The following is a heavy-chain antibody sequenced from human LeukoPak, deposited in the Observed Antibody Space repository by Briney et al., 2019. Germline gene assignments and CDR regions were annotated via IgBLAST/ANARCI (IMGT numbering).Heavy chain of an antibody. D-gene: IGHD3-10*01. Sequence: KTSETLSLTCTVSGGSISRSYWSWMRQPAGKGPEWIGRIYGSGTITYNPSLESRVTMSVDTSKNQFSLKLRSVTAADTAVYYCARDSGTTGEVKFDPWGQGILVTVSS. CDR2: IYGSGTI. CDR1: GGSISRSY. CDR3: ARDSGTTGEVKFDP. J-gene: IGHJ5*02. V-gene: IGHV4-4*07.